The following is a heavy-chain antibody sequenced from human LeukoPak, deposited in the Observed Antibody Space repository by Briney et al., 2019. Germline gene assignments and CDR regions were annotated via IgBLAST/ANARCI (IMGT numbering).Heavy chain of an antibody. V-gene: IGHV4-39*07. CDR2: IYYSGST. Sequence: SETLSLTCTVSGGSISSSSYYWGWIRQPPGKGLEWIGSIYYSGSTYYNPSLKSRVTISVDTPKNQFSLKLSSVTAADTAVYYCARGPLFLYCSGGSCYFDYWGQGTLVTVSS. CDR3: ARGPLFLYCSGGSCYFDY. CDR1: GGSISSSSYY. D-gene: IGHD2-15*01. J-gene: IGHJ4*02.